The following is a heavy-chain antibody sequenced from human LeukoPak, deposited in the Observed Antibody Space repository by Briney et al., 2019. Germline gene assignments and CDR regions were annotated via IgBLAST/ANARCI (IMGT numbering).Heavy chain of an antibody. J-gene: IGHJ4*02. Sequence: GGSLRLTCAASGFTFSSYWMTWVRQAPGKGLEWVADIKQDGSERNYVDSVKGRFTISRDNAKNSLYLQMNTLRDEDTAVYYCATGAGCGYWGQGTLVTVSS. D-gene: IGHD6-19*01. V-gene: IGHV3-7*03. CDR1: GFTFSSYW. CDR3: ATGAGCGY. CDR2: IKQDGSER.